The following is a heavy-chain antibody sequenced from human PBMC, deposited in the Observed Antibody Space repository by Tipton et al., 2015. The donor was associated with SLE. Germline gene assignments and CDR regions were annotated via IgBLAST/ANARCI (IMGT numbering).Heavy chain of an antibody. CDR1: GDSLSGQY. CDR2: ISYTGTA. J-gene: IGHJ5*01. Sequence: TLSLTCSVYGDSLSGQYWSWIRQPPGKGLEWIAYISYTGTADYSPSPKSRVTISLDTSMNQFSLKLNSVTAADTALYYCAAMYGDARTNWFDSWGQGTLVTVSS. CDR3: AAMYGDARTNWFDS. V-gene: IGHV4-59*08. D-gene: IGHD4-17*01.